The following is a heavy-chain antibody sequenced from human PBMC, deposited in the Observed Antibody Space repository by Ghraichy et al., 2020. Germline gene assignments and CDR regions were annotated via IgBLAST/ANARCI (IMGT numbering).Heavy chain of an antibody. CDR3: ARGGSSYNYYFDT. CDR2: VFDTGRT. J-gene: IGHJ4*02. Sequence: SQTLSLTCTVSGASIESTPYHWTWIRQSAGKGLEWIGRVFDTGRTEYNPSLESRVTLSIDTSNDQFFLKVASVTADDTAVYYCARGGSSYNYYFDTWGQGTQVTVSS. V-gene: IGHV4-61*02. CDR1: GASIESTPYH. D-gene: IGHD3-10*01.